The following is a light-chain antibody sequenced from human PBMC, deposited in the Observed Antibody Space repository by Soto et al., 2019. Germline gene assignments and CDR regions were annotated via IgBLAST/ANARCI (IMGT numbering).Light chain of an antibody. V-gene: IGKV3-15*01. CDR2: GAS. CDR1: QSVTTN. J-gene: IGKJ5*01. Sequence: EIVMTQSPATLSVSPGDRVTLSCRASQSVTTNLAWYQQKPGQAPRLLIYGASTRAPRIPARFSGSGSVTEFTLTISSLQSEDFAVYYCQQYNIWPPITFGQATRLEIK. CDR3: QQYNIWPPIT.